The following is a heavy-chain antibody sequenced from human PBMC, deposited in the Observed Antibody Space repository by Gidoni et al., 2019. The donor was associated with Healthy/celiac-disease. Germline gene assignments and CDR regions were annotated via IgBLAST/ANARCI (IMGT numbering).Heavy chain of an antibody. J-gene: IGHJ4*02. CDR2: INPSGGST. Sequence: VQLVQSGAEVKKPGASVKVSCKASGYTFTSYYMHWVRQAPGQGLEWMGLINPSGGSTSYAQKFQGRVTMTRDTSTSTVYMELSSLGSEDTAVYYCAREYYYDSSGPYYFDYWGQGTLVTVSS. V-gene: IGHV1-46*03. CDR3: AREYYYDSSGPYYFDY. CDR1: GYTFTSYY. D-gene: IGHD3-22*01.